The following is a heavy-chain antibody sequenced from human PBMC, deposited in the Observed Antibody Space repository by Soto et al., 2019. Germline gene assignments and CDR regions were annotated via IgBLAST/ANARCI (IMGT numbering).Heavy chain of an antibody. Sequence: PSETLSLTCAVYGGSFSGYYRSWIRQPPGKGLEWIGEINHSGSTNYNPSLKSRVTISVDTSKNQFSLKLSSVTAADTAVYYCASYNYGYFRYWGQGTLVTVSS. D-gene: IGHD5-18*01. CDR1: GGSFSGYY. V-gene: IGHV4-34*01. J-gene: IGHJ4*02. CDR3: ASYNYGYFRY. CDR2: INHSGST.